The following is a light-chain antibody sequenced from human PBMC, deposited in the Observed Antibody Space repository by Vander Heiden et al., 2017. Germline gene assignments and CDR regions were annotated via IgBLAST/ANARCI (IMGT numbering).Light chain of an antibody. CDR2: EVS. CDR1: SSDVGGYNY. J-gene: IGLJ2*01. CDR3: SSYAGSNNLV. Sequence: QSALPQPPSASGPPGPSVTISCTGTSSDVGGYNYVSWYQQHPGKAPKLMIYEVSKRPSGVPDRFSGSKSGNTASLTVSGLQAEDEADYYCSSYAGSNNLVFGGGTKLTVL. V-gene: IGLV2-8*01.